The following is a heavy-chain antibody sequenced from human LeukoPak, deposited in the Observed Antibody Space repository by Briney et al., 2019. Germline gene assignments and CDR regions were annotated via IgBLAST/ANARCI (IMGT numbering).Heavy chain of an antibody. CDR3: ARGYYDSSGYSGAFDI. D-gene: IGHD3-22*01. J-gene: IGHJ3*02. V-gene: IGHV1-69*13. Sequence: SVKVSCKASGGTFSSYAISWVRQAPGQGLEWMGGIIPIFGTANYAQKFQGRVTITADESTSTAYMELSSLRSEDTAVYYCARGYYDSSGYSGAFDIWGQGTMVTVSS. CDR2: IIPIFGTA. CDR1: GGTFSSYA.